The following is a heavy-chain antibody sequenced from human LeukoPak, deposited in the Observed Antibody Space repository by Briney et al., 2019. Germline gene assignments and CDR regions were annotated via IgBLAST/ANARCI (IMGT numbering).Heavy chain of an antibody. CDR2: INHSGST. V-gene: IGHV4-34*01. Sequence: TSETLSLTCAVYGGSFSGYYWSWIRQPPGKGLEWIGEINHSGSTNYNPSLKSPVTISVDTSKNQFSLKLSSVTAADTAVYYCARGGDYYYYYMDVWGKGTTVTVSS. J-gene: IGHJ6*03. CDR1: GGSFSGYY. CDR3: ARGGDYYYYYMDV. D-gene: IGHD4-17*01.